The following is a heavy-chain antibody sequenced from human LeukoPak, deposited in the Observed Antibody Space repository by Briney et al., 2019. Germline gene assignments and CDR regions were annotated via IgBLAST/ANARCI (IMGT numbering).Heavy chain of an antibody. D-gene: IGHD2-2*01. CDR3: ARRGVVPAAIFY. CDR2: INHSGST. V-gene: IGHV4-34*01. Sequence: MASETLSLTCAVYGGSFSGYYWSWIRQPPGKGLEWIGEINHSGSTNYNPSLKSRVTISVDTSKNQFSLKLSSVTAADTAVYYCARRGVVPAAIFYWGQGTLVTVSS. J-gene: IGHJ4*02. CDR1: GGSFSGYY.